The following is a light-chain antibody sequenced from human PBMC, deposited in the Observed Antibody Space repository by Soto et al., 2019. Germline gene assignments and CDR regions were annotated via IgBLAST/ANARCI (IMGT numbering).Light chain of an antibody. CDR1: QSVSSN. CDR3: QQYRSWPRT. J-gene: IGKJ1*01. Sequence: EIVMTQSPSTLSVSPVQRASLSCRASQSVSSNLAWYQQKPGQAPRLLIYGASTRATDMPGRFSGRGAGAEFTLTISSLQSEDFAVYYCQQYRSWPRTFGQGTKVDIK. CDR2: GAS. V-gene: IGKV3-15*01.